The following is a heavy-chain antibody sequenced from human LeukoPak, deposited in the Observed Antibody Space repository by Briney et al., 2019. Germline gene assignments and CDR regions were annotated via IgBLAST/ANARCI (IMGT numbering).Heavy chain of an antibody. V-gene: IGHV4-39*02. Sequence: SETLSLTCTVSGGSISSSSYYWGWIRQPPGKGLEWIGSIYYSGSTYYNPSLKSRVTISVDTSKNQFSLKLSSVTAADTAVYYCAREQLGTRSSSWYDVGYRQYYFDYWGQGTLVTVSS. CDR1: GGSISSSSYY. CDR3: AREQLGTRSSSWYDVGYRQYYFDY. D-gene: IGHD6-13*01. CDR2: IYYSGST. J-gene: IGHJ4*02.